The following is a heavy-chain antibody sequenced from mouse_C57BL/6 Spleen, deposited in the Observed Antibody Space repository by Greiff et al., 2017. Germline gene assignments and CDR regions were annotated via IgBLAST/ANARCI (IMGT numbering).Heavy chain of an antibody. CDR2: IFPGSGST. J-gene: IGHJ1*03. D-gene: IGHD1-1*01. CDR3: ARSDYCGSSYGYFDV. Sequence: QVQLQQSGPELVKPGASVKISCKASGYTFTDYYINWVKQRPGQGLEWIGWIFPGSGSTYYNEKFKGKATLTVDKSSSTAYMLLSSLTSEDSVVYYCARSDYCGSSYGYFDVWGTGTTVTVSS. CDR1: GYTFTDYY. V-gene: IGHV1-75*01.